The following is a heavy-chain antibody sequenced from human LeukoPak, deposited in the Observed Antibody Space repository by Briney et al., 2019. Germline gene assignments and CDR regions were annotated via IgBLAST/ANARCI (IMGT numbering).Heavy chain of an antibody. J-gene: IGHJ4*02. D-gene: IGHD3-3*01. CDR3: AKDLDLRGGAFDY. V-gene: IGHV3-23*01. CDR1: GFTFSSYG. Sequence: GGSLRLSCAASGFTFSSYGMSWVRQAPGKGLEWVSAISGSGGSTYYADSVKGRFTISRDNSKNTLYLQMNSLRAEDTAVYYCAKDLDLRGGAFDYWGQGTLVTVSS. CDR2: ISGSGGST.